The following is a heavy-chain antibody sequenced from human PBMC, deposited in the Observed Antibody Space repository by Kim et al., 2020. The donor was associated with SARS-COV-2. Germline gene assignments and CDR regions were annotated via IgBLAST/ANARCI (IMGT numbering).Heavy chain of an antibody. Sequence: SVKVSCKASGGTFSSYAISWVRQAPGQGLEWMGGIIPIFGTANYAQKFQGRVTITADESTSTAYMELSSLRSEDTAVYYCARDQFLTGGLWAFGYWGQGTLVTVSS. J-gene: IGHJ4*02. V-gene: IGHV1-69*13. D-gene: IGHD3-10*01. CDR2: IIPIFGTA. CDR1: GGTFSSYA. CDR3: ARDQFLTGGLWAFGY.